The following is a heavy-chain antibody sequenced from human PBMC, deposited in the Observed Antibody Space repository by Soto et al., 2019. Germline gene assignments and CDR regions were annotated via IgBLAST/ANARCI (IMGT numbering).Heavy chain of an antibody. V-gene: IGHV3-48*02. Sequence: GGSLRLSCAASGFTFSSYSMNWVRQAPGKGLEWVSYISSSSSTIYYADSVKGRFTISRDNAKNSLYLQMNSLRDEDTAVYYCAIGLRHYYDSSGYDWFDPWGQGNLVTVS. CDR1: GFTFSSYS. CDR2: ISSSSSTI. CDR3: AIGLRHYYDSSGYDWFDP. D-gene: IGHD3-22*01. J-gene: IGHJ5*02.